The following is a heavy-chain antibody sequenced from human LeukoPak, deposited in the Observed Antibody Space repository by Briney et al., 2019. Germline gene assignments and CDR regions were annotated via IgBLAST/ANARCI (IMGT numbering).Heavy chain of an antibody. CDR3: ARETAAGTGAWFDP. D-gene: IGHD6-13*01. CDR2: IYYSGST. J-gene: IGHJ5*02. V-gene: IGHV4-31*03. CDR1: GGSISSGGYY. Sequence: PSQTLSLTCTVSGGSISSGGYYWSWIRQHPGTGLEWIGYIYYSGSTYYNPSLKSRVTISVDTSKNQFSLKLSSVTAADTAVYYCARETAAGTGAWFDPWGQGTLVTVSS.